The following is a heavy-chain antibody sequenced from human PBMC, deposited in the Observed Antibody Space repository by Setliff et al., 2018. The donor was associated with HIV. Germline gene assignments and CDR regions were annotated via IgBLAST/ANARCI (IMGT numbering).Heavy chain of an antibody. CDR1: GGSISSGSYY. D-gene: IGHD1-26*01. CDR3: ARGGSGSPFDY. V-gene: IGHV4-61*02. Sequence: SETLSLTCTVSGGSISSGSYYWSWIRQPAGKGLEWIGRIYTSGSTNYNPSLKSRVTITVDTSKNQFSLKLSSVTAADTAVYYCARGGSGSPFDYWGQGTLVTVSS. CDR2: IYTSGST. J-gene: IGHJ4*02.